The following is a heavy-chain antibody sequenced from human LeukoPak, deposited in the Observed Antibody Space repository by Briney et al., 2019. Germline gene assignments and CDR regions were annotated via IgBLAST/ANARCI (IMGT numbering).Heavy chain of an antibody. J-gene: IGHJ4*02. CDR1: GDSVSSNSAA. CDR2: TYYRSRWYS. D-gene: IGHD2-21*01. CDR3: ARGVISIDY. Sequence: SQTLSLTCAISGDSVSSNSAAWNWIRQSPSRGLQWLGRTYYRSRWYSDYAVSVESRITINPDTSKNQFTLQLNSVTPGDTAVYYCARGVISIDYWSQGTLVTVSS. V-gene: IGHV6-1*01.